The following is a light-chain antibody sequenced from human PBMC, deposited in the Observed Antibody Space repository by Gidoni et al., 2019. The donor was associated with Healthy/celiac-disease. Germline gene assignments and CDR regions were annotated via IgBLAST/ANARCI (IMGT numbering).Light chain of an antibody. V-gene: IGKV4-1*01. J-gene: IGKJ4*01. CDR1: QSVLYSSNNKNY. CDR2: WAS. Sequence: DIVMTQSPDSLAVSLGETATINCKSSQSVLYSSNNKNYLAWYQQKPGQPPKLLIYWASTRGSGVPDRFSGSGSGTDFTLTISSLQAEDVAVYYCQQYYSTPPTFGGGTKVEIK. CDR3: QQYYSTPPT.